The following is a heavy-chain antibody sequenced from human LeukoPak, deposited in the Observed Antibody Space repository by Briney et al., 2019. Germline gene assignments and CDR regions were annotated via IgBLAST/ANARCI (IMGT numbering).Heavy chain of an antibody. Sequence: PSGTLSLTCAVSGGSISSSNWWSWVRQPPGKGLEWIGEIYHSGSTNYNPSLKSRVTISVDKSKNQFSLKLSSVTAADTAVYYCARDLYGDPFYGMDVWGQGTTVTVSS. CDR2: IYHSGST. J-gene: IGHJ6*02. V-gene: IGHV4-4*02. D-gene: IGHD4-17*01. CDR1: GGSISSSNW. CDR3: ARDLYGDPFYGMDV.